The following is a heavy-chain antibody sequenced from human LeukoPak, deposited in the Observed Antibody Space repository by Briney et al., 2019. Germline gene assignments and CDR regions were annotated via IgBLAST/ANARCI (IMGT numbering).Heavy chain of an antibody. CDR3: AKDGYYGSGEGYYFDY. CDR2: ISWDGGST. V-gene: IGHV3-43D*03. Sequence: GGSLRLSCAASGFTFDDYAMHWVRQAPGKGLEWVSLISWDGGSTYYADSVKGRFTISRDNSKNSLYLQMNSLRAEDTALYYCAKDGYYGSGEGYYFDYWGQGTLVTVSS. D-gene: IGHD3-10*01. J-gene: IGHJ4*02. CDR1: GFTFDDYA.